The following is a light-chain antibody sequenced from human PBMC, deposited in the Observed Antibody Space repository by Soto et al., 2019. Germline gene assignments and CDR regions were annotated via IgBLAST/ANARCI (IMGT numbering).Light chain of an antibody. CDR3: QQYDKWVT. CDR2: GAS. CDR1: QTVSTN. J-gene: IGKJ3*01. V-gene: IGKV3-15*01. Sequence: EIMMTQSPATLSVSPGETATLSCRASQTVSTNLAWYQQKRGQAPRLLIYGASTRATGIPARFIGSGSGTDFTLTINILQSEDFAVYYCQQYDKWVTFGPGTKVDIK.